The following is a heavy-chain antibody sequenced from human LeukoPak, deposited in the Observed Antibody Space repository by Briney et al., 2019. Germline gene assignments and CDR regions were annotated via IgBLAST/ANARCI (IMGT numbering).Heavy chain of an antibody. CDR1: GFTFSSYA. CDR2: ISYDGSNK. V-gene: IGHV3-30-3*01. Sequence: GGSLRLSCAASGFTFSSYAMHWVRQAPGKGLEWVAVISYDGSNKYYADSVKGRFTISRDNSKNTLYLQMNSLRAEDTAVYYCARGLWGAMGTGDYWGQGTLVTVSS. CDR3: ARGLWGAMGTGDY. J-gene: IGHJ4*02. D-gene: IGHD3-16*01.